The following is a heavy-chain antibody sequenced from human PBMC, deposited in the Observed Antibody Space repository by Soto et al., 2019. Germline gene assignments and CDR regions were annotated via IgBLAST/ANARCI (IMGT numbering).Heavy chain of an antibody. CDR3: VRTARQGAVAPHWFDR. V-gene: IGHV4-30-4*01. D-gene: IGHD2-21*02. CDR2: VYYTGST. Sequence: SETLSLTCTVSGASIRSTDYYWSWIRQAPGKGLEWIGYVYYTGSTYYNPSLMSRLTISVDTSKNQFSLKLTSVTAAETAVYYCVRTARQGAVAPHWFDRWGQGTQVTISS. J-gene: IGHJ5*02. CDR1: GASIRSTDYY.